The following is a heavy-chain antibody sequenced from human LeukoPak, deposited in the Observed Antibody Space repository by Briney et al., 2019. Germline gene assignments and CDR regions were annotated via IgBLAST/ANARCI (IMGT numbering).Heavy chain of an antibody. CDR1: GFTVSSNY. D-gene: IGHD6-6*01. CDR2: IYSGGST. V-gene: IGHV3-53*01. CDR3: ARGDSSSPLDY. Sequence: PGGSLSLSCAASGFTVSSNYMSWVRQAPGKGLEWVSVIYSGGSTYYADSVKGRFTISRDNSKNTLYLQMNSLRAEDTAVYYCARGDSSSPLDYWGQGTLVTVSS. J-gene: IGHJ4*02.